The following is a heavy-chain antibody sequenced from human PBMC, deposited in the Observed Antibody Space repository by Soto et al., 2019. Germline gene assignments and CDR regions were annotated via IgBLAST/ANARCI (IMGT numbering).Heavy chain of an antibody. CDR1: GGSISSAGYY. Sequence: QVQLQESGPGLVKPSQTLSLTCTVSGGSISSAGYYWSWIRQLPGEGLEWIGYIYYSGSTYYNPSLKSGVTISVDTSKNQFSLKLTSVTAADTAVYYCARVVPAARKTWFDPWGQGTLVTVSA. D-gene: IGHD2-2*01. V-gene: IGHV4-31*03. J-gene: IGHJ5*02. CDR2: IYYSGST. CDR3: ARVVPAARKTWFDP.